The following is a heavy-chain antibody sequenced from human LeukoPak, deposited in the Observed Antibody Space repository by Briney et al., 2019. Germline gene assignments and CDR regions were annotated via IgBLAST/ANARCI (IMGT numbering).Heavy chain of an antibody. Sequence: GGSLRLSCAASGVTFSNAWMSWVRQAPGKGLEWVGRLKSKTDGSTTDYAAPVKSRFTIVTDDSKNTLYLQMNSLNTEDTAVYYCTTGHSSSFQYWGQGTLVTVSS. D-gene: IGHD6-6*01. CDR2: LKSKTDGSTT. J-gene: IGHJ4*02. V-gene: IGHV3-15*01. CDR3: TTGHSSSFQY. CDR1: GVTFSNAW.